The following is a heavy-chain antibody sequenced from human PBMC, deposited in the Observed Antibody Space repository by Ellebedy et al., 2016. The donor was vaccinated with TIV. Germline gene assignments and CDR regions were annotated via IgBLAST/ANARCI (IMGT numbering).Heavy chain of an antibody. J-gene: IGHJ6*02. D-gene: IGHD3-10*01. CDR2: IWYDGTTK. CDR3: VTGGPMLLWFDMDV. V-gene: IGHV3-33*01. Sequence: PGGSLRLSCVVSGLTFSNYGMHWARQAPGKGLEWVALIWYDGTTKYYADSVKGRFTISRDNSKNTVFLQMDSLRVEDTAVYFCVTGGPMLLWFDMDVWGQGTTVTVS. CDR1: GLTFSNYG.